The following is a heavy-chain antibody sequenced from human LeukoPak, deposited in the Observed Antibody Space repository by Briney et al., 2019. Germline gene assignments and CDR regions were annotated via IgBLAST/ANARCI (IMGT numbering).Heavy chain of an antibody. J-gene: IGHJ3*02. CDR3: ATSSGSDAFDI. V-gene: IGHV4-59*01. Sequence: SETLSLTCTVSGGSISSYYWSWIRQPPGKGLEWIGYIYYSGSTNYNPSLKSRVTISVDTSKNQFSLKLSSVTAADTAVYYCATSSGSDAFDIWGQGTMVTVSS. D-gene: IGHD3-10*01. CDR1: GGSISSYY. CDR2: IYYSGST.